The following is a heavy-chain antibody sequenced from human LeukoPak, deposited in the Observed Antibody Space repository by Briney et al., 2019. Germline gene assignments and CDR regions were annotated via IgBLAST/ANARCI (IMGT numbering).Heavy chain of an antibody. V-gene: IGHV3-30-3*01. CDR3: ASLLGVTTDFDY. CDR1: GFTFSSYA. Sequence: GGSLRLSCAASGFTFSSYAMHWVRQAPGKGLEWVAVISYDGSNKYYADSVKGRFTISRDNSKNTLYLQMNSLRAEDTAVYYCASLLGVTTDFDYWGQGTLVTVSS. D-gene: IGHD4-17*01. CDR2: ISYDGSNK. J-gene: IGHJ4*02.